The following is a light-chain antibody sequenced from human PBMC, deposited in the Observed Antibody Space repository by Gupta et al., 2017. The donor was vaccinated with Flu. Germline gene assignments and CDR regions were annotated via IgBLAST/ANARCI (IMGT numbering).Light chain of an antibody. CDR1: SSNIGSNT. CDR3: AAWDDSLNAWI. J-gene: IGLJ2*01. V-gene: IGLV1-44*01. Sequence: QSVLTQPPSASGTPGQRVAISCSGSSSNIGSNTVNWFQQVPGMAPRLLIYSNNQRPSGVPDRFSGSKSGTSASLAIXGXESEDGXDYYCAAWDDSLNAWILGGGTKLPVL. CDR2: SNN.